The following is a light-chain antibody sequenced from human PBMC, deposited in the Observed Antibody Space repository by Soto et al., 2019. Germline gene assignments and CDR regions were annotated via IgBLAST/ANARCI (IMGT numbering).Light chain of an antibody. J-gene: IGKJ1*01. V-gene: IGKV4-1*01. CDR1: QSVVYSSSNKNN. CDR2: WAS. Sequence: DIVMTQSPDSLAVSLGERATINCKSSQSVVYSSSNKNNLAWYQQKPGHPPKLLIYWASTRESGVPDRFSGSGSGTDFTLSISSLQAEGVAVYYCQQYYGVPRTFGQGTRVEIK. CDR3: QQYYGVPRT.